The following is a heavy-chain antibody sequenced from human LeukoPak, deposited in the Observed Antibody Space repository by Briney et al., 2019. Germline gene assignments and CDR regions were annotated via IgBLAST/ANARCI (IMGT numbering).Heavy chain of an antibody. J-gene: IGHJ5*02. V-gene: IGHV3-53*01. CDR2: IYSGGST. CDR3: ARGYSSGWLNWFDP. Sequence: GGSLRLSCAASGFTVSSNYMSWVRQAPGKGLEWVSVIYSGGSTYYADSVKGRFTISRDNSKNTLNLQMNSLRAEDTAVYYCARGYSSGWLNWFDPWGQGTLVTVSS. D-gene: IGHD6-19*01. CDR1: GFTVSSNY.